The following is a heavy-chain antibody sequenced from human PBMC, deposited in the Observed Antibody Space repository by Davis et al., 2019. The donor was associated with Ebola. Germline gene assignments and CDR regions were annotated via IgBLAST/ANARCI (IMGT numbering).Heavy chain of an antibody. CDR2: IYYSGNT. J-gene: IGHJ4*02. CDR3: ARARSLAAAGMGFDY. CDR1: GGSISSYY. V-gene: IGHV4-59*01. Sequence: SETLSLTCTVSGGSISSYYWSWIRQPPGKGLEWIGYIYYSGNTNYNPSLKSRVTISVDTSKNQFSLKLSSVTAADTAVYYCARARSLAAAGMGFDYWGQGTLVTVSS. D-gene: IGHD6-13*01.